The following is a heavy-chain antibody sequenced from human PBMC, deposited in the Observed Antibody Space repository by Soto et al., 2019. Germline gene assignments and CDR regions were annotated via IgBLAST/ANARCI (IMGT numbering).Heavy chain of an antibody. J-gene: IGHJ6*02. CDR1: GFTFSSYW. D-gene: IGHD3-22*01. V-gene: IGHV3-7*01. CDR3: ARDRGRPDLRDTHYYDSSDLDYGMDV. CDR2: INQDGSEK. Sequence: EVRLVESGGGLVQPGGSLTLSCAASGFTFSSYWMTWVRQAPGKGLEWVANINQDGSEKYYMDSMKGRFTISRDNAKNSVLLQLHSLRAEDTAVYYCARDRGRPDLRDTHYYDSSDLDYGMDVWGQGTTVTVSS.